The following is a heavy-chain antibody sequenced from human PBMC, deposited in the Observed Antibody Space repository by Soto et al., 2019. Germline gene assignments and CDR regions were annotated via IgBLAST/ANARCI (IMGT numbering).Heavy chain of an antibody. V-gene: IGHV1-2*02. Sequence: QLHLVQSGAVVKKPGASVTVSCSASGYPVTAYYMHWVRQAPGRGLEWMGGINPATGAAKYTQTFQGRVTMTMDTSTITVFMELSGQTSEDMAVFYCARGGGVGVAGSAAFDMWGQGTLVTVSS. J-gene: IGHJ3*02. CDR1: GYPVTAYY. D-gene: IGHD3-3*01. CDR2: INPATGAA. CDR3: ARGGGVGVAGSAAFDM.